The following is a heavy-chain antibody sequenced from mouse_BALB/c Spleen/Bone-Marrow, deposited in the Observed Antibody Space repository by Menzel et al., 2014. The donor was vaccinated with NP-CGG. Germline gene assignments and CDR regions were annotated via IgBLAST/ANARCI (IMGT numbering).Heavy chain of an antibody. J-gene: IGHJ2*01. CDR1: GFNIKDTY. D-gene: IGHD1-1*01. CDR2: IDPANGNT. V-gene: IGHV14-3*02. Sequence: EVQLQESGAELVKPGASVKLSCTASGFNIKDTYMHWAKQRPEQGLEWIGRIDPANGNTKYDPKFQGKATITADTSSNTAYLQLSSLTSEDTAVYYCANYYYGYYFDSWGQGTTLTVSS. CDR3: ANYYYGYYFDS.